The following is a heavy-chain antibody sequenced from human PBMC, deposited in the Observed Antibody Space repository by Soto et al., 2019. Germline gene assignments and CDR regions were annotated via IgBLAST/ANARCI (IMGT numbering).Heavy chain of an antibody. Sequence: EVQLVESGGGLVQPGGSLRLSCVVSGFTVSSNYMSWVRQAPGKGLEWVSVIYSGGSTYYADSVKGRFTISRDNSKNTLYLQMNRLRAEDTAVYYCARGGSGYYHYPFEYWGQGTLVTVSS. CDR3: ARGGSGYYHYPFEY. D-gene: IGHD3-22*01. CDR2: IYSGGST. V-gene: IGHV3-66*01. CDR1: GFTVSSNY. J-gene: IGHJ4*02.